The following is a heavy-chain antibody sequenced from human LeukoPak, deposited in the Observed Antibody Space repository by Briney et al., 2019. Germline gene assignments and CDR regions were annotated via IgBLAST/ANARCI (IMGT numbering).Heavy chain of an antibody. V-gene: IGHV1-18*01. D-gene: IGHD4-11*01. CDR3: ARGKYSTYDWWSYYYYYMDV. CDR1: GYTFTSYG. CDR2: ISAYNGNT. J-gene: IGHJ6*03. Sequence: GASVKVSCKASGYTFTSYGISWVRQAPGQGLEWMGWISAYNGNTNYAQKLQGRVTMTTDTSTSTAYMELRSLRSDDTAVYYCARGKYSTYDWWSYYYYYMDVWGKGTTVTASS.